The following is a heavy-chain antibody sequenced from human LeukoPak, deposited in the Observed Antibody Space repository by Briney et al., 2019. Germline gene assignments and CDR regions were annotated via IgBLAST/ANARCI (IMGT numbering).Heavy chain of an antibody. Sequence: GGSLRLSCAASGFTFDDYGMSWVRQAPGKGLEWVSSISSSSSYIYYADSVKGRFTISRDNAKNSLYLQMNSLRAEDTAVYYCARSRGVVPAAPTDYWGQGTLVTVSS. CDR1: GFTFDDYG. D-gene: IGHD2-2*01. V-gene: IGHV3-21*01. CDR3: ARSRGVVPAAPTDY. CDR2: ISSSSSYI. J-gene: IGHJ4*02.